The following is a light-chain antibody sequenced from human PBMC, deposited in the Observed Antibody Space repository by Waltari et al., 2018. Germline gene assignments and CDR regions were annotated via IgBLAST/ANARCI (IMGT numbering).Light chain of an antibody. CDR3: MQGTHKPRT. V-gene: IGKV2-30*02. CDR2: YVS. CDR1: QSLVHSDGKTY. J-gene: IGKJ1*01. Sequence: DVVITQSPLSLPVTLGQPASISCRSSQSLVHSDGKTYLNWFHQRPGQSPRRLISYVSNRDSGVPDRVSGSGSGTDFTLKISRVEAEDVGIYYCMQGTHKPRTFGQGTKVEIK.